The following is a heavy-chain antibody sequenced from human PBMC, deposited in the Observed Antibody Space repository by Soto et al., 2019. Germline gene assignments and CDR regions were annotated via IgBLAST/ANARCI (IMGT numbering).Heavy chain of an antibody. Sequence: QVQLVQSGAEVKKPGSSVKVSCKASVGTFSRYTINWVRQAPGQGLEWMGRIIPIAAIANYTQKFQGRVTITVDNSSTTAYMELSSLRSDDTAVYYCARGSTIVRGAPSWFDPWGQGTLVTVSS. V-gene: IGHV1-69*02. CDR2: IIPIAAIA. D-gene: IGHD3-10*01. CDR3: ARGSTIVRGAPSWFDP. J-gene: IGHJ5*02. CDR1: VGTFSRYT.